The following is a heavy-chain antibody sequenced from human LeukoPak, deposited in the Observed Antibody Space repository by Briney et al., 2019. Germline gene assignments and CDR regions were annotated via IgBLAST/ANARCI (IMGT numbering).Heavy chain of an antibody. J-gene: IGHJ4*02. V-gene: IGHV4-38-2*02. CDR3: ARGYSSGWYYHY. D-gene: IGHD6-19*01. CDR2: IYHSGST. CDR1: GYSISSGYY. Sequence: SETLSLTCTVSGYSISSGYYWGWIRQPPGKGLEWIGSIYHSGSTNYNPSLKSRVTISVDTSKNQFSLKLSSVTAADTAVYYCARGYSSGWYYHYWGQGTLVTVSS.